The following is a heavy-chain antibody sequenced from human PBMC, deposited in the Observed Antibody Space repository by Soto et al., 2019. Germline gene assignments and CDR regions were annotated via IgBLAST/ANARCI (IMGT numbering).Heavy chain of an antibody. J-gene: IGHJ5*02. V-gene: IGHV4-59*01. CDR1: GGSISSYY. CDR3: ARDQGYCSSTSCYHWFDP. Sequence: SETLSLTCTVSGGSISSYYWSWIRQPPGKGLEWVGYIYYSGSTNYNPSLKSRVTISVDTSKNQFSLKLSSVTAADTAVYYCARDQGYCSSTSCYHWFDPWGQGTLVTVSS. CDR2: IYYSGST. D-gene: IGHD2-2*01.